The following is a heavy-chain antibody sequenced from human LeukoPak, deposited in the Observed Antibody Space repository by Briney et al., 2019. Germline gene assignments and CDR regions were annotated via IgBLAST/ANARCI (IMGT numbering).Heavy chain of an antibody. CDR3: AREGGWYNWFDP. CDR2: IYYSGST. V-gene: IGHV4-61*08. Sequence: SETLSLTCAVSGGSISSGGYSWSWIRQPPGRGLEWIGYIYYSGSTNYNPSLKSRVTISVDTSKNQFSLKLSSVTAADTAVYYCAREGGWYNWFDPWGQGTLVTVSS. CDR1: GGSISSGGYS. J-gene: IGHJ5*02. D-gene: IGHD6-19*01.